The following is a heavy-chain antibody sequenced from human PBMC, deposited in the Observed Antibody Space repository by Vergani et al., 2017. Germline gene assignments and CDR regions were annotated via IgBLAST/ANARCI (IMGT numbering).Heavy chain of an antibody. CDR3: ARARYSSGSGWRYFDY. CDR1: GFTVSSNY. CDR2: IYSGGST. Sequence: EVQLVESGGGLIQPGGSLRLSCAASGFTVSSNYMSWVRQAPGKGLEWVSVIYSGGSTYYADSVKGRFTISRDNSKNTLYLQMNSLRAEDTAVYYCARARYSSGSGWRYFDYWGQGTLVTVPS. D-gene: IGHD6-19*01. J-gene: IGHJ4*02. V-gene: IGHV3-53*01.